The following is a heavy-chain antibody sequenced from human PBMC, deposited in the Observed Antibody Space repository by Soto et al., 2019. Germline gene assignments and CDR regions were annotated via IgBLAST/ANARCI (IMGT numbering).Heavy chain of an antibody. J-gene: IGHJ6*03. Sequence: ASVKVSCKVSGYTLTELSMHWVRQAPGKGLEWMGGFDPEDGETIYAQKFQGRVTMTEDTSTDTAYMELSSLRSEDTAVYYCATGIAAAGTWGDYYYYMDVWGKGTTVTVSS. V-gene: IGHV1-24*01. CDR3: ATGIAAAGTWGDYYYYMDV. D-gene: IGHD6-13*01. CDR1: GYTLTELS. CDR2: FDPEDGET.